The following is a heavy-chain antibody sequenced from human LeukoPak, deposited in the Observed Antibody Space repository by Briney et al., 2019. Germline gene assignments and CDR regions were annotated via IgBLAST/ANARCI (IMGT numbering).Heavy chain of an antibody. Sequence: SETLSLTCAVYGGSFSSYYWSWIRQPPGKGLEWIGYIYYSGSTNYNPSLKSRVTISVDTSKNQFSLKLSSVTAADTAVYYCARWDDYYDSSGYLYWGQGTLVTVSS. D-gene: IGHD3-22*01. V-gene: IGHV4-59*01. CDR1: GGSFSSYY. CDR2: IYYSGST. CDR3: ARWDDYYDSSGYLY. J-gene: IGHJ1*01.